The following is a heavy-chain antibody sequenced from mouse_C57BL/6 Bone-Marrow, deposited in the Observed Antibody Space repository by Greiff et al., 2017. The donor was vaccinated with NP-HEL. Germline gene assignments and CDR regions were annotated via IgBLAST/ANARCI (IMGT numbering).Heavy chain of an antibody. CDR2: IYPGSGST. CDR3: ASERAYYGYDAWFAY. D-gene: IGHD2-9*01. V-gene: IGHV1-55*01. J-gene: IGHJ3*01. CDR1: GYTFTSYW. Sequence: QVQLKQPGAELVKPGASVKMSCKASGYTFTSYWITWVKQRPGQGLEWIGDIYPGSGSTNYNEKFKSKATLTVDTSSSTAYMQLSSLTSEDSAVYYCASERAYYGYDAWFAYWGQGTLVTVSA.